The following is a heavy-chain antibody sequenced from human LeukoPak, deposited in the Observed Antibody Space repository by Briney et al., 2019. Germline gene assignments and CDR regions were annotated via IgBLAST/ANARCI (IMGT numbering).Heavy chain of an antibody. D-gene: IGHD2-21*01. CDR1: GSTFSSYS. V-gene: IGHV3-21*01. CDR3: ARIPISRSHIGY. Sequence: GGSLRLSCAASGSTFSSYSMTWVRQAPGKGLEWVSSISSSSSSKYLADSVKGRFTISRDNAKNSLYLQMVSLRAEDTAVYYCARIPISRSHIGYWGQGTLVTVSS. J-gene: IGHJ4*02. CDR2: ISSSSSSK.